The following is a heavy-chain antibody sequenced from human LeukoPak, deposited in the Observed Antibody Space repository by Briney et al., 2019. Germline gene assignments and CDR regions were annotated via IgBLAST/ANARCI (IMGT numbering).Heavy chain of an antibody. CDR2: VYSSGST. D-gene: IGHD6-19*01. J-gene: IGHJ4*02. Sequence: SETLSLTCTVSGDSISGYYWSWIRQPAGKGLEWIGRVYSSGSTNYNPSLKSRVTMSVDTSKSQFSLTLNSVTAADTAVYYCARDRQWLENDYWGQGTLVTVSS. CDR3: ARDRQWLENDY. CDR1: GDSISGYY. V-gene: IGHV4-4*07.